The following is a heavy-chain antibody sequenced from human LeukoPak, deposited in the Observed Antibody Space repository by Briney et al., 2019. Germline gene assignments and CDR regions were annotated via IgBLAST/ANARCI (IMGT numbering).Heavy chain of an antibody. D-gene: IGHD5-24*01. CDR3: AREMGLVEMSTLIPGGAFDI. J-gene: IGHJ3*02. CDR1: GFTVSNYY. Sequence: GGSLRLSCAASGFTVSNYYMSWVRQAPGKGLEWVSVIYGAGSTYYADSAKGRFTISRDNAKNSLFLQMNSLRAEDTAVYYCAREMGLVEMSTLIPGGAFDIWGQGTAATVSS. V-gene: IGHV3-53*01. CDR2: IYGAGST.